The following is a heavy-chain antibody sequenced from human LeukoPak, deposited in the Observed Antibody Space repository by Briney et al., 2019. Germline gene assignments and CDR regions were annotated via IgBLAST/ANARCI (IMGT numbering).Heavy chain of an antibody. CDR1: GFTFSDYY. J-gene: IGHJ4*02. CDR3: ARIYNNYASHFDH. V-gene: IGHV3-11*04. Sequence: GGSLRHSCSASGFTFSDYYMSWIRQAPGKGLEWVSYITGGGNTIYYADSVKGRFTISRDNAKNSLYLQMNSLRAEDTAVYYCARIYNNYASHFDHWGQGTLVTVSS. D-gene: IGHD4-11*01. CDR2: ITGGGNTI.